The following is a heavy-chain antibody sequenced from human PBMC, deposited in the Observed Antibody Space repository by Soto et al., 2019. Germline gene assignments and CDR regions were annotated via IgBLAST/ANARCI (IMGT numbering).Heavy chain of an antibody. CDR3: ARGWVDGVHFDN. V-gene: IGHV3-48*03. D-gene: IGHD1-1*01. J-gene: IGHJ4*02. CDR2: IDRSGSAT. CDR1: RFTVSDYE. Sequence: EVQLVESGGGLVQPGGSLRLSCAASRFTVSDYEMHWVRQTPEKGLEWVSSIDRSGSATYYADSVNGRFTFSRDSAKNSLYLQMNSLRVEDTAVYYCARGWVDGVHFDNWGQGTLVTVSS.